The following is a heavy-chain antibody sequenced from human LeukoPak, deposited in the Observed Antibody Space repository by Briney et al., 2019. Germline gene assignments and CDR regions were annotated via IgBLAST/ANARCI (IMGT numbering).Heavy chain of an antibody. CDR3: ARGLDYDILTGTKGPYYFDY. J-gene: IGHJ4*02. V-gene: IGHV3-21*01. D-gene: IGHD3-9*01. Sequence: PGGSLRLSCAASGFTFSSYSMNWVRQAPGKGLEWVSSISSSSSYIYYADSVKGRFTISRDNAKNSLYLQMNSLRAEDTAVYYCARGLDYDILTGTKGPYYFDYWGQGTLVTVSS. CDR2: ISSSSSYI. CDR1: GFTFSSYS.